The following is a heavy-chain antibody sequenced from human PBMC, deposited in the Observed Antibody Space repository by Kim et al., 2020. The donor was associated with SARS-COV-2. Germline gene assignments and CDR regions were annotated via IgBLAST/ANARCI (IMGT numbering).Heavy chain of an antibody. J-gene: IGHJ3*02. CDR3: VKVIGSLSGVVPAAIDFRHAFDI. Sequence: GGSLRLSCSASGFTFSSYAMHWVRQAPGKGLEYVSAISSNGGSTYYADSVKGRFTISRDNSKNTLYLQMSSLRAEDTAVYYCVKVIGSLSGVVPAAIDFRHAFDIWGQGTMVTVSS. CDR1: GFTFSSYA. D-gene: IGHD2-2*02. CDR2: ISSNGGST. V-gene: IGHV3-64D*06.